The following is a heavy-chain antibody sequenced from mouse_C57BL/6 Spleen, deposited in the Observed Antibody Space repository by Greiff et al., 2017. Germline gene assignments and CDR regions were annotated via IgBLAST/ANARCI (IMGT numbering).Heavy chain of an antibody. CDR3: ASGDTTAFDD. Sequence: VQLQQPGAELVRPGSSVKLSCKASGYTFTSYWMDWVKQRPGHGLEWIGNIYPSDSETHYNPKFKDKATLTVDTSSSTAYMQLSSLTSEDAAVYCCASGDTTAFDDWGQGTTLTVSS. CDR2: IYPSDSET. V-gene: IGHV1-61*01. J-gene: IGHJ2*01. D-gene: IGHD1-2*01. CDR1: GYTFTSYW.